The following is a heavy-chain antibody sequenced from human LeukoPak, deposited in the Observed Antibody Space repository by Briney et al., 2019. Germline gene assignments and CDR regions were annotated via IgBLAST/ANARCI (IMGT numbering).Heavy chain of an antibody. Sequence: PGGSLRLSCAASGFTFDDYAMHWVRHAPGKGLEWVSGISWNSGSIGYADSVKGRFTIFRDNAKNSLYLQMNSLRAEDTALYYCAKDISGSGGDYYGMDVWGQGTTVTVSS. CDR3: AKDISGSGGDYYGMDV. V-gene: IGHV3-9*01. CDR1: GFTFDDYA. CDR2: ISWNSGSI. D-gene: IGHD6-19*01. J-gene: IGHJ6*02.